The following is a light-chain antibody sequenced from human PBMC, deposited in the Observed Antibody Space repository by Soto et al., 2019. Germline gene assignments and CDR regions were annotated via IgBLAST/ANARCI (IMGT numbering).Light chain of an antibody. V-gene: IGKV3-20*01. Sequence: EIVMTQSPGTLSLSPGERATLSCRASQSVLSTYLAGYQQKPGQATRLLIYGASTRATGVPDRFSGSGSGTDFTLTISRLEPEDFAVYYCQQYGSSRGTFGQGTKVEIK. CDR3: QQYGSSRGT. J-gene: IGKJ1*01. CDR1: QSVLSTY. CDR2: GAS.